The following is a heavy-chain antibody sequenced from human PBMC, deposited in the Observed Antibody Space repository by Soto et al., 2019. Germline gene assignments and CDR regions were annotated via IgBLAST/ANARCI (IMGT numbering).Heavy chain of an antibody. CDR3: AKGGDIFGVVIPARFDY. Sequence: GGSLRLSCAASGFTFSSYAMSWVRQAPGKGLEWVSAISGSGGSTYYADSVKGRFTISRDNSKNTLYLQMNSLRAEDTAVYYCAKGGDIFGVVIPARFDYWGQGTLVTVSS. J-gene: IGHJ4*02. CDR1: GFTFSSYA. CDR2: ISGSGGST. D-gene: IGHD3-3*01. V-gene: IGHV3-23*01.